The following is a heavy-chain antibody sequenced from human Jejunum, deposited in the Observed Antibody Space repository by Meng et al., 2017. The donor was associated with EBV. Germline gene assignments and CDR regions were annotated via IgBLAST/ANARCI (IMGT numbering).Heavy chain of an antibody. J-gene: IGHJ5*02. CDR3: TTDTYYEKGFDP. CDR2: IKSKIDGGTI. D-gene: IGHD3-22*01. Sequence: EVQLVESXXXXVKXXGXXRLSCAASGLSFSYAWMYWVRQAPGKGLEWVGRIKSKIDGGTIDYAAPVKGRFTISRDDSKNTLYLQMNSLRTEDTAVYYCTTDTYYEKGFDPWGQGTLVTVSS. CDR1: GLSFSYAW. V-gene: IGHV3-15*01.